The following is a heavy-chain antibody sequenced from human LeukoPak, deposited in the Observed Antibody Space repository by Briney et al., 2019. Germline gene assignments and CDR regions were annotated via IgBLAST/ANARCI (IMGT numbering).Heavy chain of an antibody. CDR3: ARGEYYGSGSYYPGDY. V-gene: IGHV4-31*01. CDR2: IHDSGST. CDR1: GVSISSGGYY. D-gene: IGHD3-10*01. J-gene: IGHJ4*02. Sequence: SGTLSLTCTVSGVSISSGGYYWSWIRQHPGKGLEWIGYIHDSGSTYYNPSLKSPVSISIDTSKRHFSLRLSSVTAADTAVYYCARGEYYGSGSYYPGDYWGQGTLVTVSS.